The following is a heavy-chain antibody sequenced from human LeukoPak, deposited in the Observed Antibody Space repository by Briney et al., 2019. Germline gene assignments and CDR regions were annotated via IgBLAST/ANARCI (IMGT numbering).Heavy chain of an antibody. D-gene: IGHD2-15*01. J-gene: IGHJ4*02. Sequence: GGSLRLSCAASGFTFSSYGMHWVRQAPGKGLEWVAVIWYDGSNKYYADSVKGRFTISRDNSKNTLYLQMNSLRAEDTAVYYCARDLVRVVVAANFDYWGQGTLVTVSS. CDR2: IWYDGSNK. V-gene: IGHV3-33*01. CDR1: GFTFSSYG. CDR3: ARDLVRVVVAANFDY.